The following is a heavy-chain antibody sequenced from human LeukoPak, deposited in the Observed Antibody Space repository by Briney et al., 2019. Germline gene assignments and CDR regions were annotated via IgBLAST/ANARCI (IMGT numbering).Heavy chain of an antibody. V-gene: IGHV3-23*01. Sequence: GGSLRLSCAATGFTFSSYAMGWVRQAPGKGLEWVSAIDKNGVTTYYADSVRGRFTISRDNSKNTLYLQMNSLRAEDTAVYYXXXXXXXXXXSGWCNWFDPWGRGTLVTVSS. J-gene: IGHJ5*02. CDR2: IDKNGVTT. D-gene: IGHD6-19*01. CDR1: GFTFSSYA. CDR3: XXXXXXXXXSGWCNWFDP.